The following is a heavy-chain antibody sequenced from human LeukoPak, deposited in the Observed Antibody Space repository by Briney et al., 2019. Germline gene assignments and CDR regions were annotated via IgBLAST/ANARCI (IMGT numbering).Heavy chain of an antibody. Sequence: RGSLRLSCAASGFTFTSHVMSWVRQTPGKELEWVSAIDGSGHTTYYADSARGRIIISRDNSKKMLYLQMNSLRAEDTATYYCARESIRSGSLKWFDPWGQGTLVTVSS. CDR1: GFTFTSHV. V-gene: IGHV3-23*01. J-gene: IGHJ5*02. CDR2: IDGSGHTT. CDR3: ARESIRSGSLKWFDP. D-gene: IGHD3-3*01.